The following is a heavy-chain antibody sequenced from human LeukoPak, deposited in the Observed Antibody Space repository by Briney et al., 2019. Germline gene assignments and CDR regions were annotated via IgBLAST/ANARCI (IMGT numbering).Heavy chain of an antibody. D-gene: IGHD5-18*01. CDR3: ARDDRGYSYGSDAFDI. J-gene: IGHJ3*02. V-gene: IGHV5-51*01. Sequence: GESLKISCKGSGYSFTSYWIGWVRQMPGKGLEWMGIIYPGDSDTRYSPPFQGQVTISADKSISTAYLQWSSLKASDTAMYYCARDDRGYSYGSDAFDIWGQGTMVTVSP. CDR1: GYSFTSYW. CDR2: IYPGDSDT.